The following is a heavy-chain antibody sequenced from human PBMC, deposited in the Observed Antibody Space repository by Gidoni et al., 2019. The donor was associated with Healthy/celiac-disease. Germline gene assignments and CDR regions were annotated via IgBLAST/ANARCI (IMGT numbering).Heavy chain of an antibody. CDR1: GFTFSSYA. V-gene: IGHV3-30-3*01. CDR3: ARDQGAIVATIGGVFDY. D-gene: IGHD5-12*01. Sequence: QVQLVESGGGVVQPGRSLSLSCADSGFTFSSYAMHGVRQAQGKGLEWVAVISYDGSNKYYADSVKGRFTISRDNSKHTLYLQMNSLRAEDTAVYYCARDQGAIVATIGGVFDYWGQGTLVTVSS. J-gene: IGHJ4*02. CDR2: ISYDGSNK.